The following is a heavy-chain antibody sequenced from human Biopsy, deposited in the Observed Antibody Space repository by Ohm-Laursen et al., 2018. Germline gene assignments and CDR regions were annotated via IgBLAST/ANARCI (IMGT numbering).Heavy chain of an antibody. D-gene: IGHD5-24*01. V-gene: IGHV4-59*01. CDR3: ARDSGGMATILDAFDL. CDR1: VGPIDSYY. CDR2: IYFTGRT. Sequence: SETLSLTCTVSVGPIDSYYWSWIRQPPGKALEWIGYIYFTGRTSYNPSLKSRVTISVDTSKNQFSLRLSSVTAADTAVYYCARDSGGMATILDAFDLWGQGTMVTVSP. J-gene: IGHJ3*01.